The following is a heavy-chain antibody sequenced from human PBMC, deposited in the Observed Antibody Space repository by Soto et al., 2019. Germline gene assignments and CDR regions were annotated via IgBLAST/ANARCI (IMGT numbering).Heavy chain of an antibody. CDR2: VHGGGST. D-gene: IGHD3-16*01. CDR1: GFTVSNNH. CDR3: AGRLTTAASLDY. J-gene: IGHJ4*02. Sequence: VQLVESGGGLIQPGWSLRLSCAASGFTVSNNHMSWVRQAAGKGLELVSFVHGGGSTSYADSVKGRFTISRDNSKTTLYLQTDSLRAEDTAIYYCAGRLTTAASLDYWGRGTLVTVSS. V-gene: IGHV3-53*01.